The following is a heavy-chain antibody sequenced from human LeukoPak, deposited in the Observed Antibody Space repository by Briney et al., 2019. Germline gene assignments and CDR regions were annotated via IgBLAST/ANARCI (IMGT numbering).Heavy chain of an antibody. CDR2: IDPSDSYT. V-gene: IGHV5-10-1*01. CDR3: ARGSSSGWYGYYYGMDV. Sequence: GESLKISCKGSGYSFTSYWISWVRQVPGKGLEWMGRIDPSDSYTNYSPSFQGHVTISADKSISTAYLQWSSLKASDTAMYYCARGSSSGWYGYYYGMDVWGQGTTVTVSS. J-gene: IGHJ6*02. D-gene: IGHD6-19*01. CDR1: GYSFTSYW.